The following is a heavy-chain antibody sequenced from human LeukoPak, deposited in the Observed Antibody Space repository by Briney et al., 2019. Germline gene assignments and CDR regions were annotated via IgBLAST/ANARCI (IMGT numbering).Heavy chain of an antibody. CDR1: GFTFSSYA. D-gene: IGHD3-10*01. CDR2: IKQDGSEK. Sequence: GGSLRLSCAASGFTFSSYAMSWVRQAPGKGLEWVANIKQDGSEKYYVDSVKGRFTISRDNAKNSLYLQMNSLRAEDTAVYYCARSGRLLWFGEAHFDYWGQGTLVTVSS. J-gene: IGHJ4*02. CDR3: ARSGRLLWFGEAHFDY. V-gene: IGHV3-7*01.